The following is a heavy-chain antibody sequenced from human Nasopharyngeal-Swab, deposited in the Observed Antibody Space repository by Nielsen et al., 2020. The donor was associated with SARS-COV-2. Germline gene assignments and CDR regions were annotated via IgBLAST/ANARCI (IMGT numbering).Heavy chain of an antibody. J-gene: IGHJ3*02. CDR3: ARRTGDSTLGDAFDI. V-gene: IGHV5-10-1*01. CDR2: IDPSDSYT. Sequence: VRQMPGKGLEWMGRIDPSDSYTNYSPSFQGHVTISADKSITIAYMQWSSLKASDTAMYYCARRTGDSTLGDAFDIWGQGTMVTVSS. D-gene: IGHD4-17*01.